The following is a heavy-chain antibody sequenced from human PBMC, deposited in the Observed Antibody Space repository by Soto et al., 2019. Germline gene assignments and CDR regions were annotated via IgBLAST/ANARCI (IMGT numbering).Heavy chain of an antibody. V-gene: IGHV4-39*01. D-gene: IGHD4-17*01. Sequence: SETLSLTCSVSGDSISNSRFYWAWIRQPPGEGLEWIGSIYHTGNAYYNPSLKSRVTVSVDTSKNQFSLNLSSVTAADTAVYYCARLIRDYGAPYHFDYWGQGTLVTVSS. CDR3: ARLIRDYGAPYHFDY. J-gene: IGHJ4*02. CDR2: IYHTGNA. CDR1: GDSISNSRFY.